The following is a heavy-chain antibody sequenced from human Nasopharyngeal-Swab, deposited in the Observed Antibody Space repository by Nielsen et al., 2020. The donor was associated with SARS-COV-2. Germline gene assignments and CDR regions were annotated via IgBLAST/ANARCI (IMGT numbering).Heavy chain of an antibody. V-gene: IGHV3-74*01. J-gene: IGHJ6*02. CDR1: GFTFSRYW. CDR3: ARVGVNDYYYGMDV. CDR2: IYSDGSST. Sequence: GESLKISCAASGFTFSRYWMHWVRQAPGKGPVWVSRIYSDGSSTNYADSVKGRFTISRDNAKNTLYLQMNSLRAEDTAMYYCARVGVNDYYYGMDVWGQGTTVTVSS. D-gene: IGHD2-21*01.